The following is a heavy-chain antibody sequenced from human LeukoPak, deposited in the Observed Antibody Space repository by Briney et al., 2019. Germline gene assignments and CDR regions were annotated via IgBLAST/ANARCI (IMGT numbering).Heavy chain of an antibody. Sequence: SETLSLTCTVSGGSISGYYWSWIRQPPGKGLEWIGYIYYSGSTNYNPSLKSRVTISVDTSKNQFSLKLSSVTAADTAVYYCAREDTVTTAFDIWGQGTMVTVSS. CDR2: IYYSGST. CDR1: GGSISGYY. D-gene: IGHD4-11*01. J-gene: IGHJ3*02. V-gene: IGHV4-59*01. CDR3: AREDTVTTAFDI.